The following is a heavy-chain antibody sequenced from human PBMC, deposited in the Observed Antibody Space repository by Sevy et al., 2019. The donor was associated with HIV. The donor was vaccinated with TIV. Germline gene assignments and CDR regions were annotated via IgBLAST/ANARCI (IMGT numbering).Heavy chain of an antibody. CDR3: ARDGGNYFDY. Sequence: GGPLRLSCEASGFTFTSYSMNWVRQAPGKGLEWVSSISSYSYISYADPVKGRFTVSRDNAKNSLYLQMSSLRAEDMAVYYCARDGGNYFDYWGQGTLVTVSS. D-gene: IGHD3-16*01. V-gene: IGHV3-21*01. CDR2: ISSYSYI. J-gene: IGHJ4*02. CDR1: GFTFTSYS.